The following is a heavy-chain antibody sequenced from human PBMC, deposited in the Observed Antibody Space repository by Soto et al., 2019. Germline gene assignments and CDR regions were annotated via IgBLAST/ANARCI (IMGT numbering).Heavy chain of an antibody. J-gene: IGHJ4*02. CDR2: IYHSGST. V-gene: IGHV4-38-2*02. CDR3: ARDTHDYSDFTFDY. Sequence: SETLSLTCAVSGYSISSGYYWGWIRQPPGKGLEWIGSIYHSGSTYYNSSLKSRVTISVDTSKNQFSLKLSSVTAADTAVYYCARDTHDYSDFTFDYWGQGTLVTVSS. D-gene: IGHD4-17*01. CDR1: GYSISSGYY.